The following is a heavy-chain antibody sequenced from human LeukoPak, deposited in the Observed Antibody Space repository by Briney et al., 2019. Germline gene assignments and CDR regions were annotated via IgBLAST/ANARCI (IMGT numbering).Heavy chain of an antibody. CDR3: ARDLGYCTNGVCHTRFDY. D-gene: IGHD2-8*01. V-gene: IGHV3-23*01. Sequence: GGSLRLSCAASGFTFSSYAMSWVRQAPGKGLEWVSAISGSGDSTYYGDSVKGRFTISRDNSKNTLYLQLNSLRAEDTAVYYCARDLGYCTNGVCHTRFDYWGQGTLVAVSS. CDR1: GFTFSSYA. J-gene: IGHJ4*02. CDR2: ISGSGDST.